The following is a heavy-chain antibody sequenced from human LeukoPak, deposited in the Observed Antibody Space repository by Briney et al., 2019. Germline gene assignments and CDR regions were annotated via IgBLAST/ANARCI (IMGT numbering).Heavy chain of an antibody. J-gene: IGHJ2*01. CDR2: ISSSGSTI. CDR1: GFTFSSYE. CDR3: ASSYWYFDL. Sequence: GGSLRLSCAASGFTFSSYEMNWVRQAPAKGLDWVSYISSSGSTIYYADSVKGRFTISRDNAKNSLYLQMNSLRAEDTAVYYCASSYWYFDLWGRGTLVTVSS. V-gene: IGHV3-48*03.